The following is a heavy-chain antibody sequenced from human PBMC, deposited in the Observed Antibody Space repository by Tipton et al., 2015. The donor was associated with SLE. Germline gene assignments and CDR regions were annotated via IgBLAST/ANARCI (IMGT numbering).Heavy chain of an antibody. J-gene: IGHJ1*01. CDR3: ARDQGSSSGIQH. D-gene: IGHD6-13*01. CDR1: GGSFSGYY. V-gene: IGHV4-34*01. CDR2: IYHSGST. Sequence: TLSLTCAVYGGSFSGYYWGWIRQPPGKGLEWIGSIYHSGSTYYNPSLKSRVTISVDTSKNQFSLKLSSVTAADTAVYYCARDQGSSSGIQHWGQGTLVTVSS.